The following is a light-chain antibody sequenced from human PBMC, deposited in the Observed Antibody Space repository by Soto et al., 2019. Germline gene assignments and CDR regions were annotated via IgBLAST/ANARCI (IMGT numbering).Light chain of an antibody. J-gene: IGLJ1*01. CDR1: KSDIGSYDR. Sequence: LTQAPSLSRSAGQSVALSCPGAKSDIGSYDRVSWYHQPPGTAPKLIIYDVSNRPSGVPDRFSGAKSGNTASLTISGLQAEDEADYYCSSFTTSDTYVFGTGTKVTVL. CDR3: SSFTTSDTYV. CDR2: DVS. V-gene: IGLV2-18*02.